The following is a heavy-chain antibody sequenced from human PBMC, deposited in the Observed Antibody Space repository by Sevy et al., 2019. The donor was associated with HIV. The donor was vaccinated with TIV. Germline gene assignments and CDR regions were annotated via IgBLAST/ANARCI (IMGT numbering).Heavy chain of an antibody. V-gene: IGHV3-23*01. Sequence: GGSLRLSCAASGFTVSSNYMSWVRQAPGKGLEWVSAISGSGGSTYYADSVKGRFTISRDNSKNTLYLQMNSLRAEDTAVYYCAKSSYDSSGYSYGMDVWGQGTTVTVSS. CDR1: GFTVSSNY. CDR3: AKSSYDSSGYSYGMDV. D-gene: IGHD3-22*01. CDR2: ISGSGGST. J-gene: IGHJ6*02.